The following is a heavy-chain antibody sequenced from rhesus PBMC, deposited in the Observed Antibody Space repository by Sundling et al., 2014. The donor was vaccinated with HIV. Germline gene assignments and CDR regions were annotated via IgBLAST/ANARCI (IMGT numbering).Heavy chain of an antibody. J-gene: IGHJ4*01. D-gene: IGHD2-21*01. V-gene: IGHV3S42*01. CDR2: INSGGGST. Sequence: EVQLVETGGGLVQPGGSLKLSCAASGFTFSNYGMSWVRQAPGKGLEWVSAINSGGGSTYYADSVKGRFTISRDNSKNTLSLQMNSLRAEDTAVYYCAKSAAQYCTGSACYGKSDYWGQGVLVTVSS. CDR3: AKSAAQYCTGSACYGKSDY. CDR1: GFTFSNYG.